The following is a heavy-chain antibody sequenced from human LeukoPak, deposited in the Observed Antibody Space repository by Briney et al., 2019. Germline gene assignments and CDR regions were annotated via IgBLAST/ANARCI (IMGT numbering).Heavy chain of an antibody. D-gene: IGHD6-13*01. CDR1: GFTFGDYA. CDR2: ISYDGSNK. CDR3: ARGENIAAAAPYNWFDP. Sequence: GGSLRLSCTASGFTFGDYAMSWVRQAPGKGLEWVAVISYDGSNKYYADSVKGRFTISRDNSKNTLYLQMNSLRAEDTAVYYCARGENIAAAAPYNWFDPWGQGTLVTVSS. J-gene: IGHJ5*02. V-gene: IGHV3-30*04.